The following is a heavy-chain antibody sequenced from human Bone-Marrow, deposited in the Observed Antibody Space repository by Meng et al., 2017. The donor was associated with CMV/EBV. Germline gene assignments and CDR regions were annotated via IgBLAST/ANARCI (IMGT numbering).Heavy chain of an antibody. CDR3: ASSDYYDSSDYYYYFDF. Sequence: TVSSYAISGVRQAPGQGLEWMGGIIPIFGTTSYAQKFQGRVTITTDESTSTAYMELSSLRSEDTAVYYCASSDYYDSSDYYYYFDFWGQGTLVTVSS. CDR2: IIPIFGTT. D-gene: IGHD3-22*01. V-gene: IGHV1-69*05. J-gene: IGHJ4*02. CDR1: TVSSYA.